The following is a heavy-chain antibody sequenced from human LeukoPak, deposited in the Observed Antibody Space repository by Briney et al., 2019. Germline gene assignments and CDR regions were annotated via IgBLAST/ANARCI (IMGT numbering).Heavy chain of an antibody. Sequence: SETLSLTCTVSGGSLSGYYWSWIRQPPGKGLEWIGYIYYSGSTNYNPSLKSRVTISVDTSKNQFSLKLSSVTAADTAVYYCARDLRSDYGDYLILDYWGQGTLVTVSS. D-gene: IGHD4-17*01. CDR3: ARDLRSDYGDYLILDY. J-gene: IGHJ4*02. CDR1: GGSLSGYY. V-gene: IGHV4-59*01. CDR2: IYYSGST.